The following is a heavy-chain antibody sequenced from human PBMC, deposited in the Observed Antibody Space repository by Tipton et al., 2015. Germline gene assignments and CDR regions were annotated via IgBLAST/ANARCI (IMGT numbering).Heavy chain of an antibody. V-gene: IGHV4-34*01. CDR3: ARVMRHISVAGSASDGFSM. CDR1: GGSFGGYY. Sequence: TLSLTCAVYGGSFGGYYWNWIRQPPGKGLEWIGEINHSGSTNYNPSLKSRVTISVDTSKNQFSLKLSSVTAADTAVYYCARVMRHISVAGSASDGFSMWGQGTMVTVSS. CDR2: INHSGST. J-gene: IGHJ3*02. D-gene: IGHD6-19*01.